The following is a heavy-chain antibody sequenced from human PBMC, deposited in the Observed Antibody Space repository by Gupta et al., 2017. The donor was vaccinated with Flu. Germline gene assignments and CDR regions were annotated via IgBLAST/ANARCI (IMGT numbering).Heavy chain of an antibody. D-gene: IGHD3-10*01. CDR2: IRYDESQR. CDR3: ARGADGFRHVHLSWFDP. J-gene: IGHJ5*02. Sequence: QVQLVQSGGGVVQQGESLSLSCTASGFRFSYHAMHWVRRAPGKGLEWVASIRYDESQRFYAASVKGRFVISRDNYKNMLSLQMDRLGAADTAVYYCARGADGFRHVHLSWFDPWGQGSLVTVSS. CDR1: GFRFSYHA. V-gene: IGHV3-30*02.